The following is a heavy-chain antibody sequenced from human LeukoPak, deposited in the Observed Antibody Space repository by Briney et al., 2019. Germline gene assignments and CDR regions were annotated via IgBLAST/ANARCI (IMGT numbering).Heavy chain of an antibody. D-gene: IGHD3-3*01. Sequence: PGRSLRLSCAASGFTFDDHGMHWVRQAPGKGLEWVSGVSWSSGIIGYADSVKARFPISRDNAKNSLYLQMDSLRAEDTALYYCAKETGRPTDAITMEDTACDIWGQGTMVTVSS. CDR3: AKETGRPTDAITMEDTACDI. V-gene: IGHV3-9*01. J-gene: IGHJ3*02. CDR1: GFTFDDHG. CDR2: VSWSSGII.